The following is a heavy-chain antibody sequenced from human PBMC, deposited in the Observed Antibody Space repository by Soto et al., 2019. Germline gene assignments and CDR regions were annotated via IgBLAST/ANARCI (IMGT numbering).Heavy chain of an antibody. V-gene: IGHV3-64D*06. Sequence: GGSLRLSCSASGFTFSSYAMHWVRQAPGKGLEYVSAISSNGGSTYYADSVKGRFTISRDNSKNTLYLQMSSLRAEDTAVYYCVKGSRPQWAYYYYGMDVWGQGTTVTVSS. CDR2: ISSNGGST. CDR1: GFTFSSYA. CDR3: VKGSRPQWAYYYYGMDV. D-gene: IGHD1-26*01. J-gene: IGHJ6*02.